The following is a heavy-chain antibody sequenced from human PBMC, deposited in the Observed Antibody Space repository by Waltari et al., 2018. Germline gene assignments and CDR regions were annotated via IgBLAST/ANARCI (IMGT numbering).Heavy chain of an antibody. D-gene: IGHD3-3*02. Sequence: EVQLVESGGHLVKPGGSLGLSCVACGFPSSRAWMNWVRQVPGKGLEWVGRIKRQTDGGTADYGAPVKGKFTISRDDSKNTLFLQINSLTTEDTGVYYCTTDRYIRGDFWGQGTRVTVSS. J-gene: IGHJ4*02. CDR2: IKRQTDGGTA. V-gene: IGHV3-15*07. CDR3: TTDRYIRGDF. CDR1: GFPSSRAW.